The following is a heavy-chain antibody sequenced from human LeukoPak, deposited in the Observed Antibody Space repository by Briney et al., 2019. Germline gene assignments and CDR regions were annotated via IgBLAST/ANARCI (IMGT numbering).Heavy chain of an antibody. CDR2: ISGSGGST. CDR1: GFTFSSYA. CDR3: AKDLTYDFWSGEFDY. V-gene: IGHV3-23*01. D-gene: IGHD3-3*01. J-gene: IGHJ4*02. Sequence: PGGSLRLSCAASGFTFSSYAMSWVRQAPGKGLEWVSAISGSGGSTYYADSVKGRFTISRDNSKNTLYLQMNSLRAEDTAVYYCAKDLTYDFWSGEFDYWGQGTLVTVSS.